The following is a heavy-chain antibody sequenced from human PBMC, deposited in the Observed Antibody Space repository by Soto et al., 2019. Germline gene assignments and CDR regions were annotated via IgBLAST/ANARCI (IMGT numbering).Heavy chain of an antibody. Sequence: ASVKVSCKASGYTFTSYDINWVRQATGQGLEWMGWMNPNSGNTGYAQKFQGRVTMTRNTSISTAYMELSSLRSEDTAVYYCARGPILKSTYYYYYYMDVWGKGTTVPVSS. J-gene: IGHJ6*03. CDR2: MNPNSGNT. V-gene: IGHV1-8*01. CDR1: GYTFTSYD. CDR3: ARGPILKSTYYYYYYMDV.